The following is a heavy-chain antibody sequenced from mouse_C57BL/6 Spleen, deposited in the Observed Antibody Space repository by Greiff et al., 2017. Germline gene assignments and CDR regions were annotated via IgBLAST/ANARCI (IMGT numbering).Heavy chain of an antibody. D-gene: IGHD4-1*01. CDR2: INPSSGYT. CDR1: GYTFTSYT. V-gene: IGHV1-4*01. J-gene: IGHJ1*03. Sequence: QVQLQQSGAELARPGASVKLSCKASGYTFTSYTMHWVKQRPGQGLEWIGYINPSSGYTKYNQKFKDKATLTADKSSSTAYMQLSSLTSEDSAVYYCARSNWDKYFDVWGTGTTVTVSS. CDR3: ARSNWDKYFDV.